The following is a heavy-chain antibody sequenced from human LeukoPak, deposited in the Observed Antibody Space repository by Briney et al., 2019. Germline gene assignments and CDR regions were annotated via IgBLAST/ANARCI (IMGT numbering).Heavy chain of an antibody. CDR3: AVSAGDYFDY. J-gene: IGHJ4*02. CDR1: GGSFSGYY. Sequence: SETLSLTCAVYGGSFSGYYWSWIRQPPGKGLEWIGEINHSGSANYNPSLKSRVTISVDTSKNQFSLKLSSVTAADTAVYYCAVSAGDYFDYWGQGTLVTVSS. CDR2: INHSGSA. V-gene: IGHV4-34*01. D-gene: IGHD3-10*01.